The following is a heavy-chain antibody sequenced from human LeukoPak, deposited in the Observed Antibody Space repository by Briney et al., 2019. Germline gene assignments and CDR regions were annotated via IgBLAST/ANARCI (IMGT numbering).Heavy chain of an antibody. J-gene: IGHJ5*02. V-gene: IGHV4-34*01. Sequence: KPSETLSLTCAVYGGSFSGYYWSWIRQPPGKGLEWIGEINHSGSTNYNPSLKSRVTISVDTSKNQFSLKLSSVTAADTAVYYCARRRSSSPTWYVPPHNWFDPWGQGTLVTVSS. D-gene: IGHD6-13*01. CDR2: INHSGST. CDR1: GGSFSGYY. CDR3: ARRRSSSPTWYVPPHNWFDP.